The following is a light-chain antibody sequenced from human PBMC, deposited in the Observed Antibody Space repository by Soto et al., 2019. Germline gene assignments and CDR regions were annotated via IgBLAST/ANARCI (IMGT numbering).Light chain of an antibody. CDR2: AVT. CDR3: CSYTGASPYV. CDR1: SGDVGGYNY. Sequence: QSALTQPASVSGSPGQSVTISCAGTSGDVGGYNYVSWYQQHPGKAPKLMIHAVTNRPSGVSNRFSSSKSGNTASLTISSLQAEDEDDYYGCSYTGASPYVFGTGTKLTVL. V-gene: IGLV2-14*01. J-gene: IGLJ1*01.